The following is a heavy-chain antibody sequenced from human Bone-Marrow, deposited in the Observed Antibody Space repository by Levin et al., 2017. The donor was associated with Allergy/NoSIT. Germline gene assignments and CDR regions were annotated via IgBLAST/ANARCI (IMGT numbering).Heavy chain of an antibody. CDR2: IYWDDDK. CDR1: GFSLSTSGVG. Sequence: SGPTLVKPTQTLTLTCTFSGFSLSTSGVGVGWIRQPPGKALEWLALIYWDDDKRYSPSLKSRLTITKDTSKNQVVLTMTNMDPVDTATYYCAHRMPSVYTSGYDSFDYWGQGTLVTVSS. D-gene: IGHD5-12*01. CDR3: AHRMPSVYTSGYDSFDY. V-gene: IGHV2-5*02. J-gene: IGHJ4*02.